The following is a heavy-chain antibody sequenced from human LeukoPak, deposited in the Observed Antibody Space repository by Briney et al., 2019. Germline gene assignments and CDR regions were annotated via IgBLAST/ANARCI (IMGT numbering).Heavy chain of an antibody. Sequence: GGSLRLSCAASGFTFSSYAMSWFRQAPGKGLEWVGFIRSKAYGGTTEYAASVKGRFTISRDDSKSIAYLQMNSLKTEDTAVYYCTRDADGDYEVVDYWGQGTLVIVSS. J-gene: IGHJ4*02. D-gene: IGHD4-17*01. CDR2: IRSKAYGGTT. CDR3: TRDADGDYEVVDY. V-gene: IGHV3-49*03. CDR1: GFTFSSYA.